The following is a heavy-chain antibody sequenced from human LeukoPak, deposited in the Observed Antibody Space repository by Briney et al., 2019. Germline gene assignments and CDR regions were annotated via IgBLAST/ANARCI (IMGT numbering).Heavy chain of an antibody. V-gene: IGHV3-23*01. CDR1: GFTFSSYT. CDR3: ANGRDGYNFDY. Sequence: GGSLRLSCAASGFTFSSYTMSWVRQAPGKGLEWVSSIRGSGGSSHYADSVEGRFTISRDNSKNTMSLQMNSLRADDTAVYYCANGRDGYNFDYWGQGTLVTVSS. CDR2: IRGSGGSS. J-gene: IGHJ4*02. D-gene: IGHD5-24*01.